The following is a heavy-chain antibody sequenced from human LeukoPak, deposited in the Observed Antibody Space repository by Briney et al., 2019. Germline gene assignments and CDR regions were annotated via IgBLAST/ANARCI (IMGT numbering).Heavy chain of an antibody. CDR2: IYYSGST. D-gene: IGHD5-24*01. J-gene: IGHJ4*02. CDR1: GGSISSGGYY. CDR3: ARDSRDGYNWDGFDY. V-gene: IGHV4-31*03. Sequence: SQTLCLTCTVSGGSISSGGYYWSWIRQHPGKGLEWIGYIYYSGSTYYNPSLKSRVTISVDTSKNQFSLKLSSVTAADTAVYYCARDSRDGYNWDGFDYWGQGTLVTVSS.